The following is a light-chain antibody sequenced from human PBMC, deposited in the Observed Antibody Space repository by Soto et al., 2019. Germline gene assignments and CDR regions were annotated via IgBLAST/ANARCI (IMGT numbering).Light chain of an antibody. CDR2: DSY. J-gene: IGLJ2*01. CDR3: GTWDSSLSAVV. Sequence: QSVLTQSPSVSAAPGQMITISCSGSSSNIGNNYVSWYQQLPGTAPKLLIYDSYERPSGIPDRFSGSKSGTSATLGIAGLQTGDEADYYCGTWDSSLSAVVFGGGTQLTVL. CDR1: SSNIGNNY. V-gene: IGLV1-51*01.